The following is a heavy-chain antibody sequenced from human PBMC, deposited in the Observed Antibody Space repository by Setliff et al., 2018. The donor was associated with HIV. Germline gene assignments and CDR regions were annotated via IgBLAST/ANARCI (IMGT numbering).Heavy chain of an antibody. CDR3: ARGPYTSSWYVSVYWFDP. CDR1: GGSFSGYF. D-gene: IGHD6-13*01. CDR2: INNSGST. Sequence: SETLSLTCAVYGGSFSGYFWSWIRQPPGKGLEWIGEINNSGSTNYNPPLKSRVTISVDTSKNQFSLKLTSVTAADTAVYYCARGPYTSSWYVSVYWFDPWGQGTLVTVSS. V-gene: IGHV4-34*01. J-gene: IGHJ5*02.